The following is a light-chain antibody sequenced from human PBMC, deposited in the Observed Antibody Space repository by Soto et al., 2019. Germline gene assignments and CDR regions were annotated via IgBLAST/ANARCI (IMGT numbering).Light chain of an antibody. J-gene: IGKJ5*01. Sequence: EIVMTQSPATLSVSPGDRATLSFRASETVSSYLLWYQQKPGQDPRLLIYDASERATGIPARFSGSGSETDFTLTISSLEPEDFGVYYCLHRMNWPLTFGQGTRLEIK. CDR1: ETVSSY. V-gene: IGKV3-11*01. CDR2: DAS. CDR3: LHRMNWPLT.